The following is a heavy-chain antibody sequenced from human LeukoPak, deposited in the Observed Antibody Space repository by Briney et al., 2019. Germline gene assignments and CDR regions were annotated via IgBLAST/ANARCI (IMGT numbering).Heavy chain of an antibody. V-gene: IGHV4-38-2*02. D-gene: IGHD1-26*01. Sequence: SETLSLTCTVSGYSISSGYYWGWIRQPPGKGLEWIGSIYHSGSTYYNPSLKSRVTISVDTSKNQFSLKLSSVTAADTAVYYCAREVEGGATPYYFDYWGQGTLVTVSS. CDR2: IYHSGST. CDR3: AREVEGGATPYYFDY. J-gene: IGHJ4*02. CDR1: GYSISSGYY.